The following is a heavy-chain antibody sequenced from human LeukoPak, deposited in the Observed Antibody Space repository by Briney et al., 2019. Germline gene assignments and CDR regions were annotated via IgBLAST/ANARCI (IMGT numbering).Heavy chain of an antibody. V-gene: IGHV4-34*01. CDR2: LNHSGST. J-gene: IGHJ6*02. Sequence: TSETLSLTCAVYGGSFSGYYWSWIRQPPGKGLEWIGELNHSGSTNYNPSLKSRVTISVDTSKNQFSLKLSSVTAADTAVYYCASLYVVPTATRGHYYYGMDVWGQGTTVTVSS. D-gene: IGHD2-2*01. CDR1: GGSFSGYY. CDR3: ASLYVVPTATRGHYYYGMDV.